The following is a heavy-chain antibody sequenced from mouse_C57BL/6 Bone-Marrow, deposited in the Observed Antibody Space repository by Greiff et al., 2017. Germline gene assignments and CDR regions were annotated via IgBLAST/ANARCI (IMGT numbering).Heavy chain of an antibody. Sequence: EVQLQESGGGLVQPGESLKLSCESNEYEFPSHDMSWVRQTPEKRLELVAAINSDGGSTYYPHTMERRFIISRDNTKRTLYLQRSSLRSEDTALYYGARQATAWFAYWGKGTLVTVSA. CDR1: EYEFPSHD. J-gene: IGHJ3*01. CDR2: INSDGGST. CDR3: ARQATAWFAY. V-gene: IGHV5-2*01.